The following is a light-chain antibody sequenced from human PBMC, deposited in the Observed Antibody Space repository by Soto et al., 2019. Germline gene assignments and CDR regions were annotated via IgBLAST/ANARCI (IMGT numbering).Light chain of an antibody. Sequence: DIVMTQSPDSLAVSLGERATINCKSSQSVLYSSNNKNYLAWYQQKPGQPPKLLIYWASTRESGVPDRFSGSGSGTEFTLTISSLQSEDFAVYYCQQYKNWPLFGQGTRLDIK. CDR3: QQYKNWPL. J-gene: IGKJ5*01. V-gene: IGKV4-1*01. CDR2: WAS. CDR1: QSVLYSSNNKNY.